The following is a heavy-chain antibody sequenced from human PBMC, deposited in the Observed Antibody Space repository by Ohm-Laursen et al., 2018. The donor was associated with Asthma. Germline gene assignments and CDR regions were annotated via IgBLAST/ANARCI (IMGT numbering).Heavy chain of an antibody. CDR1: GVAFTDSW. V-gene: IGHV3-7*01. J-gene: IGHJ4*02. CDR2: INPLGYEK. CDR3: VRSVDDGGNSGDY. D-gene: IGHD4-23*01. Sequence: SLRLSCAAPGVAFTDSWMSWVRQLPGGSLEWVAKINPLGYEKYYMDSVRGRFTVSRDNAKNSLSLQMNSLRAEDTAVYYCVRSVDDGGNSGDYWGQGTLVTVSS.